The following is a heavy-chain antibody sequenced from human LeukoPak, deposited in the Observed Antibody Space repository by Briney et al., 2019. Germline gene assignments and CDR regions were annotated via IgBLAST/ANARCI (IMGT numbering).Heavy chain of an antibody. CDR1: GGSFSNYY. V-gene: IGHV4-59*01. CDR3: ARWIRDSGYDWVFDY. Sequence: SETLSLTCTVSGGSFSNYYWSWIRQPSGKGLEWIAYFSYSGSTNCDPSLKSRVSISVGTSKNQFSLRLSSVIAADTGVYYCARWIRDSGYDWVFDYWGQGRLVTVSS. D-gene: IGHD5-12*01. J-gene: IGHJ4*02. CDR2: FSYSGST.